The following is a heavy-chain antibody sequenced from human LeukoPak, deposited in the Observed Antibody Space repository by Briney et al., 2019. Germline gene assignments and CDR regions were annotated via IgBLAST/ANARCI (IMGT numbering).Heavy chain of an antibody. Sequence: ASVKVSCKASGYTFTGYYMHWVRQAPGQGLEWMGRINPNSGGTNYAQKFQGRVTMTRDTSISTAYMELSRLRSDDTAVYYRARAGRRPNIVVVPAAMRSWFDPWGQGTLVTVSS. CDR2: INPNSGGT. CDR3: ARAGRRPNIVVVPAAMRSWFDP. V-gene: IGHV1-2*06. CDR1: GYTFTGYY. J-gene: IGHJ5*02. D-gene: IGHD2-2*01.